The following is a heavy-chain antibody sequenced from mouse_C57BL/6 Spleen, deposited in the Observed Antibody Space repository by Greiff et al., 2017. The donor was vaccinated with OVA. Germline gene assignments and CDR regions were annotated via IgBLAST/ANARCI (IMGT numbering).Heavy chain of an antibody. CDR1: GYTFTSYW. J-gene: IGHJ1*03. V-gene: IGHV1-74*01. D-gene: IGHD2-4*01. CDR2: IHPSDSDT. CDR3: AIYYDYDGWYFDV. Sequence: QVQLKQPGAELVKPGASVKVSCKASGYTFTSYWMHWVKQRPGQGLEWIGRIHPSDSDTNYNQKFKGKATLTVDKSSSTAYMQLSSLTSEDSAVYYCAIYYDYDGWYFDVWGTGTTVTVSS.